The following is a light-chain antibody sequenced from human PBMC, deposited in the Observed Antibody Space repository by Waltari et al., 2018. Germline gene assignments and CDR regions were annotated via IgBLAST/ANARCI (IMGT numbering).Light chain of an antibody. Sequence: EIHMTQSPSSVSASVGDRVSMSCRARQDINTSLAWYQRKSGKATSLLIYHSSTLQSGVPSRFSGAGTGTDFTLTINNLHPEDFATYFCQQGDTSPPTFGPGTKVELK. CDR2: HSS. V-gene: IGKV1-12*01. J-gene: IGKJ1*01. CDR3: QQGDTSPPT. CDR1: QDINTS.